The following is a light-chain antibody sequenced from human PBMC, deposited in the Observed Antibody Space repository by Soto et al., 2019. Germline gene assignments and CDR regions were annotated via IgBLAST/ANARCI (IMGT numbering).Light chain of an antibody. CDR3: PQYGFPSFN. CDR2: GVS. V-gene: IGKV3-20*01. CDR1: QAVISGY. Sequence: EIVLTQSPGALSLSPGDGATLSCRASQAVISGYLAWYQQKPGQVPRLLMYGVSSRPTGISDRVSGSRFGTEFTLTITRLEPEDCALGYCPQYGFPSFNFGLGTKRQI. J-gene: IGKJ2*01.